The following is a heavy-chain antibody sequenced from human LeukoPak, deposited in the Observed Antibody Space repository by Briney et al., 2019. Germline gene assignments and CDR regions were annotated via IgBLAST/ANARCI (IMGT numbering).Heavy chain of an antibody. J-gene: IGHJ4*02. V-gene: IGHV4-39*01. CDR2: IYYSGST. D-gene: IGHD3-10*01. CDR3: ARQRPSRSRGD. Sequence: PSETLSLTCTVSGGSISSSSYYWGWIRQPPGKGLEWIGSIYYSGSTYYNPSLKSRVTISVDTSKNQFSLKLSSVTAADTAVYYCARQRPSRSRGDWGQGTLVTVSS. CDR1: GGSISSSSYY.